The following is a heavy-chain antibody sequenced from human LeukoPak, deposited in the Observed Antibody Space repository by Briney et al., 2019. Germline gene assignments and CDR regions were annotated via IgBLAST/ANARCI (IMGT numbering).Heavy chain of an antibody. V-gene: IGHV4-59*12. CDR2: IYYSVST. D-gene: IGHD6-13*01. CDR1: AGSISSYC. Sequence: SETLSLTCTVAAGSISSYCWSWIRQPPGQGLEWNGYIYYSVSTNYNPSLKSRVTISVDTSKNQFSLKLSSVTAADTAVYYCARDTPPYYSSSFYPIHYYYYMDVWGKGTTVTVSS. J-gene: IGHJ6*03. CDR3: ARDTPPYYSSSFYPIHYYYYMDV.